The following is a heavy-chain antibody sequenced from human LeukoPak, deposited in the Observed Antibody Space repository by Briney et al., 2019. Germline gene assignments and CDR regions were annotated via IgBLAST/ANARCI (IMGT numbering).Heavy chain of an antibody. Sequence: ASVKVSCKASGYTFTSYGISWVRQAPGQGLEWMGWISAYNGNTNYAQKLQGRVTMTTDTSTSTAYMELRSLRSDDTAVCYCARAPAWTSAHREYAAVVDYWGQGTLVTVSS. CDR2: ISAYNGNT. D-gene: IGHD6-19*01. CDR1: GYTFTSYG. CDR3: ARAPAWTSAHREYAAVVDY. J-gene: IGHJ4*02. V-gene: IGHV1-18*01.